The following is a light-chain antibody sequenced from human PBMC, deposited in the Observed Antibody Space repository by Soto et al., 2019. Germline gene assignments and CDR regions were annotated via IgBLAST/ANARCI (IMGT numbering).Light chain of an antibody. J-gene: IGLJ2*01. CDR2: EVS. V-gene: IGLV2-14*01. Sequence: QSALTQPASVSGSPGQSITISCTGTISDIGSYNYVSWHQQHPGKAPKVIITEVSNRPSGVSNRFSGSKSGNTASLTISGLQAEDEADYYCSSYVNYNTFVVFGGGTKLTVL. CDR1: ISDIGSYNY. CDR3: SSYVNYNTFVV.